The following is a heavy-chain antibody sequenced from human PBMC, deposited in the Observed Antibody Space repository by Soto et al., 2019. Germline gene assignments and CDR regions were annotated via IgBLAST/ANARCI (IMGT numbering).Heavy chain of an antibody. V-gene: IGHV1-24*01. J-gene: IGHJ4*02. CDR1: GYTLTELS. Sequence: ASLKVSCKVSGYTLTELSMHWVRQAPGKGLEWMGGFDPEDGETIYAQKFQGRVTMTEDTSTDTAYMELSSLRSEDTAVYYCATDLLSSSWFYFDYWGQGTLVTVSS. D-gene: IGHD6-13*01. CDR2: FDPEDGET. CDR3: ATDLLSSSWFYFDY.